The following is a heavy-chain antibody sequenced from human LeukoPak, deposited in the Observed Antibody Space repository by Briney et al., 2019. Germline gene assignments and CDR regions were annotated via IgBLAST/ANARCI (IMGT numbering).Heavy chain of an antibody. CDR3: ARSGTYYPDY. J-gene: IGHJ4*02. CDR2: IYSSGST. V-gene: IGHV4-59*01. CDR1: GGSIGSYY. D-gene: IGHD1-26*01. Sequence: SKTLSLTCTVSGGSIGSYYWSWIRQPPGKGLEWIGHIYSSGSTNYNPSLKSRVTISVDTSRNQFSLNLRSVTAADTAVYYCARSGTYYPDYWGQGTLVTVSS.